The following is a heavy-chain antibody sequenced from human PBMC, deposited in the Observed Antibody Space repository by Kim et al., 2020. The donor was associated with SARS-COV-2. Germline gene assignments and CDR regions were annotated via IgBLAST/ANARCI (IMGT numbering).Heavy chain of an antibody. CDR1: GFTFSSYA. V-gene: IGHV3-23*01. J-gene: IGHJ6*02. D-gene: IGHD3-10*01. Sequence: GGSLRLSCAASGFTFSSYAMSWVRQAPGKGLEWVSAISGSGGSTYYADSVKGRFTISRDNSKNTLYLQMNSLRAEDTAVYYCAKDRGLLWFGELIRNYYYGMDVWGQGTTVTVSS. CDR3: AKDRGLLWFGELIRNYYYGMDV. CDR2: ISGSGGST.